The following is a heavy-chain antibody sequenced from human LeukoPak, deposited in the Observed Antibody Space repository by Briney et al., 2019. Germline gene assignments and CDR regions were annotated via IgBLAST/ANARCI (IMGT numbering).Heavy chain of an antibody. V-gene: IGHV4-31*03. J-gene: IGHJ4*02. Sequence: SETLSLTCTVSNSSISSGGYYWSWIRHHPGKGLEWIGYIYYSGSTYYNPSLKSRVTISVDTSKNQFSLKMSSVTAADTAVYYCARSDGYNGDYWGQGTLVTVSS. D-gene: IGHD5-24*01. CDR3: ARSDGYNGDY. CDR2: IYYSGST. CDR1: NSSISSGGYY.